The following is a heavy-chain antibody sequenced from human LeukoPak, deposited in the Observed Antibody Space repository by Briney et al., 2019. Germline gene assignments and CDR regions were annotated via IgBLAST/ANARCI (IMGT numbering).Heavy chain of an antibody. D-gene: IGHD3-16*01. V-gene: IGHV3-21*01. CDR1: GFTFSSYS. Sequence: GGSLGLSCAASGFTFSSYSMNWVRQAPGKGLEWVSSISTSSSYIYSADSVKDRFTISRDNAKNSLYLQMNSLRAEDTAVYYCVRDTFSPDAFDIWGQGTMVTVSS. J-gene: IGHJ3*02. CDR3: VRDTFSPDAFDI. CDR2: ISTSSSYI.